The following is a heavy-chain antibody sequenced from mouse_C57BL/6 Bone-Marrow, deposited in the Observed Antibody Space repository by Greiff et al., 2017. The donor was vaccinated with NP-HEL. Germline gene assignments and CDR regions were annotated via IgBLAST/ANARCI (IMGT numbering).Heavy chain of an antibody. CDR2: IRSKSNNYAT. J-gene: IGHJ2*01. V-gene: IGHV10-1*01. CDR1: GFSFNTYA. Sequence: EVKLVESGGGLVQPKGSLKLSCAASGFSFNTYAMNWVRQAPGKGLEWVARIRSKSNNYATYYADSVKDRFTISRDDSESMLYLQMNNLKTEDTAMYYCVASYGSLFDYWGQGTTLTVSS. D-gene: IGHD1-1*01. CDR3: VASYGSLFDY.